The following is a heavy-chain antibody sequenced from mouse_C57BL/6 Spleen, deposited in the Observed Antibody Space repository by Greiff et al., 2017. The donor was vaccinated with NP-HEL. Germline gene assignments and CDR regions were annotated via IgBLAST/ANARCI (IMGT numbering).Heavy chain of an antibody. V-gene: IGHV1-52*01. J-gene: IGHJ3*01. CDR1: GYTFTSYW. Sequence: QVQLQQPGAELVRPGSSVKLSCKASGYTFTSYWMHWVKQRPIQGLEWIGNIDPSDSETHYNQKFKDKATLTVDKSSSTAYMQLSSLTSEDSAVYCCARGYYGYLWFAYWGQGTLVTVSA. CDR2: IDPSDSET. D-gene: IGHD2-2*01. CDR3: ARGYYGYLWFAY.